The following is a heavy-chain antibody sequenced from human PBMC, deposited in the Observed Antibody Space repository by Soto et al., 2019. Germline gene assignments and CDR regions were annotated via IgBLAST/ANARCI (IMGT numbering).Heavy chain of an antibody. J-gene: IGHJ6*02. CDR1: GYSFTSYW. D-gene: IGHD2-21*02. CDR2: IDPSDSYT. V-gene: IGHV5-10-1*01. Sequence: GEALKISCKGSGYSFTSYWNSLVRQMPGKGPEGMGRIDPSDSYTNYSPSFQGHVTISADKSISTAYLQWSSLKASDTAMYYCARHTKYCGGDCYPGYYYYYGMDVWGQGTTVTVSS. CDR3: ARHTKYCGGDCYPGYYYYYGMDV.